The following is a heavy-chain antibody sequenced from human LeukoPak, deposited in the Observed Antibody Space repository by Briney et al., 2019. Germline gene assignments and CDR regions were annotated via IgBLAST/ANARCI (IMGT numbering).Heavy chain of an antibody. V-gene: IGHV1-69*01. CDR1: GGTFSSYA. CDR3: AXGLRFLEWXXXXXXAFDI. D-gene: IGHD3-3*01. J-gene: IGHJ3*02. CDR2: XXXXFGTX. Sequence: GASVKVSCKASGGTFSSYAISWVRQAPGQGLEWMGGXXXXFGTXNYXQKFQGXVTITADESTSTAYMELSSLRSEDTAVYYWAXGLRFLEWXXXXXXAFDIWGQGTMVTVSS.